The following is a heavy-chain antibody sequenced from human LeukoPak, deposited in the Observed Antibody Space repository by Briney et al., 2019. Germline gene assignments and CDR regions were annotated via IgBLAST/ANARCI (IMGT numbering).Heavy chain of an antibody. CDR3: ATNRGTIVVVVAGGDAFDI. Sequence: PSETLSLTCTVSGGSISSSSYYWGWIRQPQGKGLEWIGSIYYSGSTYYNPSRKSRVTISVDTSKNQFSLKLSSVTAADTAVYYCATNRGTIVVVVAGGDAFDIWGQGTMVTVSS. CDR1: GGSISSSSYY. V-gene: IGHV4-39*01. D-gene: IGHD2-15*01. J-gene: IGHJ3*02. CDR2: IYYSGST.